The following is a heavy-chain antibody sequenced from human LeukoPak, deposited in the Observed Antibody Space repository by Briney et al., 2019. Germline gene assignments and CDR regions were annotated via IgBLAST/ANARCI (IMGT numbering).Heavy chain of an antibody. Sequence: GGSLRLSCAASGFTFSGSAMSWVRQAPGEGLEWVSLISYSGANSYYTDSVRGRFTISRDNSKNTLYLQMNSLRAEDTAVYHCVKGRTYFDYWGQGTLVTVSS. CDR2: ISYSGANS. J-gene: IGHJ4*02. CDR1: GFTFSGSA. V-gene: IGHV3-23*01. CDR3: VKGRTYFDY.